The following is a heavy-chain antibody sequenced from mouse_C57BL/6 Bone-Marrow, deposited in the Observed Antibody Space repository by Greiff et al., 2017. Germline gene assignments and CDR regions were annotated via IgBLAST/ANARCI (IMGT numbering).Heavy chain of an antibody. D-gene: IGHD1-1*01. CDR2: IYPGSGST. J-gene: IGHJ1*03. Sequence: QVQLQQPGAELVKPGASVKMSCKASGYTFTSYWLTWVKQRPGQGLEWIGDIYPGSGSTNYNEKFKSKATLTVDTSSSTAYMQLSSLTSEDAAVYYCARTYYGSSFDVWGTGTTVTVSS. CDR1: GYTFTSYW. V-gene: IGHV1-55*01. CDR3: ARTYYGSSFDV.